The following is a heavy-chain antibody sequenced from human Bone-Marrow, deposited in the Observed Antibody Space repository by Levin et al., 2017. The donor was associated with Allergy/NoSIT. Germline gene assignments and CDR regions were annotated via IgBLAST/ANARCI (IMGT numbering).Heavy chain of an antibody. CDR3: PRVGSIAARTGYFDY. J-gene: IGHJ4*02. CDR2: INHSGST. Sequence: SETLSLTCAVYGGSFSGYYWSWIRQPPGKGLEWIGEINHSGSTNYNPSLKSRVTISVDTSKNQFSLKLSSVTAADTAVYYCPRVGSIAARTGYFDYWGQGTLVTVSS. V-gene: IGHV4-34*01. D-gene: IGHD6-6*01. CDR1: GGSFSGYY.